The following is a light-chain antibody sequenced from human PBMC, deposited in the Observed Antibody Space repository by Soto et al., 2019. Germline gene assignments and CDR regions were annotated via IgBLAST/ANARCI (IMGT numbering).Light chain of an antibody. CDR2: DVS. J-gene: IGLJ1*01. Sequence: QSALTQPASVSGSPGQSITISCTGGNSDVGGRNSVSWYQQHPDKVPKLIIFDVSSRPSGVSDRFSASKSGDTASLTISGLQAEDEADYYCRSSTATDTLVFGTGTKVTVL. CDR1: NSDVGGRNS. V-gene: IGLV2-14*01. CDR3: RSSTATDTLV.